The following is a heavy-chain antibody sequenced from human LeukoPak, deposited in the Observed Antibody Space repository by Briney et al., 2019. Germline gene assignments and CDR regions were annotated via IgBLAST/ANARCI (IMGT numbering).Heavy chain of an antibody. Sequence: GESLKIYCKGSGYSFTSYWIGWVRQMPGKGLEWMGIIYPGDSDTRYSPSFQGQVTISADKSISTAYLQWSSLKASDTAMYYCAIQYDFWSGHHDYWGQGTLVTVSS. V-gene: IGHV5-51*01. CDR1: GYSFTSYW. CDR3: AIQYDFWSGHHDY. J-gene: IGHJ4*02. CDR2: IYPGDSDT. D-gene: IGHD3-3*01.